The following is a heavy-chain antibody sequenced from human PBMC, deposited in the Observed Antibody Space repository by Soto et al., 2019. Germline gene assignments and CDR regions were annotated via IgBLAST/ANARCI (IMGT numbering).Heavy chain of an antibody. J-gene: IGHJ6*02. V-gene: IGHV1-2*04. CDR3: ARDFYPWGSYYYYGMDV. CDR1: GYTFTGYY. Sequence: ASVKVSCKASGYTFTGYYMHWVRQAPGQGLEWMGWINPNSGGTNYAQKFQGWVTMTRDTSISTAYMELSRLGSDDTAVYYCARDFYPWGSYYYYGMDVWGQGTTVTVSS. D-gene: IGHD7-27*01. CDR2: INPNSGGT.